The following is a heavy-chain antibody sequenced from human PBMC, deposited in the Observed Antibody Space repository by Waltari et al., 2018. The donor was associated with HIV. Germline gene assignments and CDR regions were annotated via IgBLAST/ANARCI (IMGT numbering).Heavy chain of an antibody. D-gene: IGHD2-8*01. Sequence: EVQLVQSGAQVKKPGESLKISCNASGYSFTTYWIGWVGQLPGKALEGMGIIYLCYFETRYGPSFQGQVTITADKSISTAYLQWSSLQASDTAMYYCTKGMYANEDYFGYWGQGTLVTVSS. CDR1: GYSFTTYW. J-gene: IGHJ4*02. CDR3: TKGMYANEDYFGY. V-gene: IGHV5-51*03. CDR2: IYLCYFET.